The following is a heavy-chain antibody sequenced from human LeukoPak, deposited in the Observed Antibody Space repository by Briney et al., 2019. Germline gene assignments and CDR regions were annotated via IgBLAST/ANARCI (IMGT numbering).Heavy chain of an antibody. CDR2: IYTSGST. Sequence: SETLSLTCTVSGDSMSPYYWNWIRQPAGKKLEWIGRIYTSGSTNYNPSLKSRVTMSVDTSKNQFSLKLSSVTAADTAVYYCARVPRNYYDSSGSKTGAFDIWGQGTMVTVSS. CDR1: GDSMSPYY. V-gene: IGHV4-4*07. J-gene: IGHJ3*02. D-gene: IGHD3-22*01. CDR3: ARVPRNYYDSSGSKTGAFDI.